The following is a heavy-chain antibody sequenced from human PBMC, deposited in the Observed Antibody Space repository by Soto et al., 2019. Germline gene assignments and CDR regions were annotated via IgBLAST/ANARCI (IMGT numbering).Heavy chain of an antibody. CDR3: ATRAGYSSSWYWSY. V-gene: IGHV4-39*01. Sequence: SETLSLTCTVSGGSISTSTYYWGWIRQPPGKGLEWIGSIYYSGSTYSNPSLKSRVSMSVDTSKNQFSLKLSSVTAADTAVYCCATRAGYSSSWYWSYWGQGTQVTVSS. CDR1: GGSISTSTYY. CDR2: IYYSGST. J-gene: IGHJ4*02. D-gene: IGHD6-13*01.